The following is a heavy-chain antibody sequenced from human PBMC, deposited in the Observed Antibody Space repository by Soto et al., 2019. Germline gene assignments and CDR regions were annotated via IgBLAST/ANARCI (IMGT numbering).Heavy chain of an antibody. CDR1: GFTFRSYE. V-gene: IGHV3-48*03. CDR2: ISGGGDTE. D-gene: IGHD6-6*01. CDR3: ARVGILARQAGQVNDC. J-gene: IGHJ4*02. Sequence: EVQLVESGGGLVQPGGSLRLSCAASGFTFRSYEMNWVHQAPGKGLEWLSYISGGGDTELYADSVKGRFATSRDNAKNSLFLQMNSLRAEDTAVYFCARVGILARQAGQVNDCWGQGTLVTISS.